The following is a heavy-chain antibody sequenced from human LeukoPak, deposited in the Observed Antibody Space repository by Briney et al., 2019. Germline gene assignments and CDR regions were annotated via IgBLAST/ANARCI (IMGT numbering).Heavy chain of an antibody. V-gene: IGHV1-46*01. CDR2: INPSGGST. CDR3: ALAARYYYYTMDV. CDR1: GYTFTNYY. J-gene: IGHJ6*02. Sequence: ASVNVSFKASGYTFTNYYMHWVRLAPGQGLEWMGIINPSGGSTSHTQKFQGRVTLTRDTSTSTVYMELSSLRSEDTAVYYCALAARYYYYTMDVWGQGTTVTVSS. D-gene: IGHD6-6*01.